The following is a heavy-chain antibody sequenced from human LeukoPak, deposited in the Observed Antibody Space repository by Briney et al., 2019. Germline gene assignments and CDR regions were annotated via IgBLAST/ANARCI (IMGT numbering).Heavy chain of an antibody. CDR2: ISSSSSYI. CDR3: AREGANYYDSSGYPVDI. V-gene: IGHV3-21*01. D-gene: IGHD3-22*01. CDR1: GFTFSSYS. J-gene: IGHJ3*02. Sequence: PGGSLRLSXAASGFTFSSYSMNWVRQSPGKGLEWLSSISSSSSYIYYADSVKGRFTISRDNAKNSLYLQMNSLRAEDTAVYYCAREGANYYDSSGYPVDIWGQGTMVTVSS.